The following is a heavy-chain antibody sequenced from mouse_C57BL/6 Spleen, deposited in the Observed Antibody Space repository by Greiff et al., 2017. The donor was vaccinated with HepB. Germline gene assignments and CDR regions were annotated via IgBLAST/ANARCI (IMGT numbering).Heavy chain of an antibody. CDR2: IYPSDSET. Sequence: QVQLQQPGAELVRPGSSVKLSCKASGYTFTSYWMDWVKQSPGQGLEWIGNIYPSDSETHYNQKFKDKATLTVDKSSSTAYMQLSSLTSEDSAVYYCAREGPIYYYGSSYCWYFDVWGTGTTVTVSS. D-gene: IGHD1-1*01. V-gene: IGHV1-61*01. CDR1: GYTFTSYW. J-gene: IGHJ1*03. CDR3: AREGPIYYYGSSYCWYFDV.